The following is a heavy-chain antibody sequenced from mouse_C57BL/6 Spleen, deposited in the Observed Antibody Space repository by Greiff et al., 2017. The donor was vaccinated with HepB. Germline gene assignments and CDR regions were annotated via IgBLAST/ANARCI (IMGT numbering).Heavy chain of an antibody. V-gene: IGHV5-4*01. D-gene: IGHD3-2*02. Sequence: EVQVVESGGGLVKPGGSLKLSCAASGFTFSSYAMSWVRQTPEKRLEWVATISDGGSYTYYPDNVKGRFTISRDNAKNNLYLQMSHLKSEDTAMYYCARADSSGYEGYWGQGTTLTVSS. J-gene: IGHJ2*01. CDR3: ARADSSGYEGY. CDR1: GFTFSSYA. CDR2: ISDGGSYT.